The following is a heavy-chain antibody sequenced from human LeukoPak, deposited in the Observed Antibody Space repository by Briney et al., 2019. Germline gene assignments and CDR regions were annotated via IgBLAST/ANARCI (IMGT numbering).Heavy chain of an antibody. V-gene: IGHV3-23*01. CDR2: INNVGGSS. J-gene: IGHJ5*02. CDR1: GFAFSDFA. CDR3: AKKSSLIGYWNWFDP. D-gene: IGHD3-9*01. Sequence: GASLRLSCVASGFAFSDFAMTWVRQAPGKGLEWVGYINNVGGSSYYGDFVRGRFSISRDNSKNTLYLQMSSLRAEDTAIYHCAKKSSLIGYWNWFDPWGQGTLVSVSS.